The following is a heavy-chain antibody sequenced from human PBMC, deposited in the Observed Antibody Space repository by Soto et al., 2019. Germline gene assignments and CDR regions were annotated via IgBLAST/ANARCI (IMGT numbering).Heavy chain of an antibody. CDR1: GYTLTELS. Sequence: ASVKVSCKVSGYTLTELSMHWVRQAPGKGLEWMGGFDPEDGETIYAQKFQGRVTMTEDTSTDTAYMELSSLRSEDTAVYYCATGYGSGSYYNGYYFDYWGQGTLLSVSS. CDR2: FDPEDGET. V-gene: IGHV1-24*01. D-gene: IGHD3-10*01. J-gene: IGHJ4*02. CDR3: ATGYGSGSYYNGYYFDY.